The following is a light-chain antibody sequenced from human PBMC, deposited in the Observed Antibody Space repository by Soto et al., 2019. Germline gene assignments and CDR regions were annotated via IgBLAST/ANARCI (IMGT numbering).Light chain of an antibody. CDR1: QGISSA. V-gene: IGKV1-13*02. CDR2: DAS. Sequence: AIQLTQSPSFLPASVGDRVTITYRASQGISSALAWYQQKTGKDPKLLIYDASSYESGVPSRFSGSGSGTDFTLTISSLQTEDFATYYCQQFNSYPPLTLGGGTKVEIK. J-gene: IGKJ4*01. CDR3: QQFNSYPPLT.